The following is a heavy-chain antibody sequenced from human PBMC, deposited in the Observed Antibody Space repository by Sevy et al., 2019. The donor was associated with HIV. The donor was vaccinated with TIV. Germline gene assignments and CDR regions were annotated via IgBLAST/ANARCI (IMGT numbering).Heavy chain of an antibody. CDR3: ARDGGEVIPRDAFHI. CDR2: ISYDGGSK. CDR1: GFTFSSYA. V-gene: IGHV3-30*04. J-gene: IGHJ3*02. D-gene: IGHD3-16*02. Sequence: GGSLRLSCAASGFTFSSYAMHWVRQAPGKGLEWVAGISYDGGSKYYADSVKGRFTISRDNSKNPLYLQMNSLRAEDTAVYYCARDGGEVIPRDAFHIWGQGTMVTVSS.